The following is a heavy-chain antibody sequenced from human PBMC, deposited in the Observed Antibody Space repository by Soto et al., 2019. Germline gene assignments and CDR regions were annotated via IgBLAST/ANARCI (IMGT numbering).Heavy chain of an antibody. Sequence: PSETLSLTCTVPGGSISSYYWSWIRQPAGKGLEWIGRIYTSGSTNYNPSLKSRVTMSVDTSKNQFSLKLSSVTAADTAVYYCARDLDYYDSSGYYLSDPWGQGTLVTVSS. CDR2: IYTSGST. V-gene: IGHV4-4*07. CDR3: ARDLDYYDSSGYYLSDP. D-gene: IGHD3-22*01. CDR1: GGSISSYY. J-gene: IGHJ5*02.